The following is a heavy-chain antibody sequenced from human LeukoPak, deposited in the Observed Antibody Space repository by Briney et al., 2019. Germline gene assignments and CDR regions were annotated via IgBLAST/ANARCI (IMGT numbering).Heavy chain of an antibody. V-gene: IGHV4-39*07. J-gene: IGHJ1*01. CDR2: IFYTGKI. D-gene: IGHD6-13*01. Sequence: SETLSLTCDVSGDSITTEYYWWGWLRQPPGKGLEWIAIIFYTGKIHDNPSLRNRISMSVDTSKNQFSLRLSSVTAADTAVYFCAMGFWYEEYFQHWGQGSLVIVSS. CDR3: AMGFWYEEYFQH. CDR1: GDSITTEYYW.